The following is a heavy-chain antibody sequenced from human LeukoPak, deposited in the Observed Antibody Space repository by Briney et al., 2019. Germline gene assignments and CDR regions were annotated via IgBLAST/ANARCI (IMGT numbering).Heavy chain of an antibody. J-gene: IGHJ4*02. V-gene: IGHV4-61*01. CDR3: TRMTAGHDY. Sequence: SQTLSLTCTVAGGSISSGSYYWSWIRQTPGKGLEWIGEINHSGYTNDSPSLKSRVTLSIDTSMKQFSLNLRSVTVADTGIYYCTRMTAGHDYWGQGTLVTVSS. D-gene: IGHD2-21*02. CDR2: INHSGYT. CDR1: GGSISSGSYY.